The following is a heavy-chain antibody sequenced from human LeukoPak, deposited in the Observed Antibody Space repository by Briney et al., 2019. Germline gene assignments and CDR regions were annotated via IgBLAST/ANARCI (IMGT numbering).Heavy chain of an antibody. CDR2: IKPSGGST. CDR1: GYTFTSSY. V-gene: IGHV1-46*04. D-gene: IGHD5-24*01. CDR3: VKDRSHRRLQYYYTYMDG. Sequence: ASVKVSCKASGYTFTSSYMRWVRQAPGQGLEWMGIIKPSGGSTSSAQKLQGRVTMTRDMSTSTDYMELSSLRSEDTAVYTCVKDRSHRRLQYYYTYMDGWGKGTTVTVS. J-gene: IGHJ6*03.